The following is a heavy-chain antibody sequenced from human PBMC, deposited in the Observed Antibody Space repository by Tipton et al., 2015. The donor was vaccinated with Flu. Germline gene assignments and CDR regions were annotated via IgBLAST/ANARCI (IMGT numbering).Heavy chain of an antibody. D-gene: IGHD4-23*01. CDR1: GFTFSDYE. CDR2: ISSSGTTI. Sequence: SLRLSCASSGFTFSDYEMNWVRQAPGKGLEWISYISSSGTTIYYADSVKGRFTVSRDNTKNILYLQMNNLTPKDTSVYYCARARLWYLPDYWGQGTLVTVSS. J-gene: IGHJ4*02. CDR3: ARARLWYLPDY. V-gene: IGHV3-48*03.